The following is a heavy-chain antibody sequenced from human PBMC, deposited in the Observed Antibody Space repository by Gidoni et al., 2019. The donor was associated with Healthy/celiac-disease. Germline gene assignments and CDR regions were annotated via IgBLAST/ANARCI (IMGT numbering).Heavy chain of an antibody. CDR2: IYYSGST. Sequence: QVQLQESGPGLVKPSETLSLTCTVSGGSISSYYWSWIRQPPGKGLEWIGYIYYSGSTNYNPSLKSRVTISVDTSKNQFSLKLSSVTAADTAVYYCARVREHEYYFDYWGQGTLVTVSS. D-gene: IGHD1-26*01. J-gene: IGHJ4*02. CDR1: GGSISSYY. V-gene: IGHV4-59*01. CDR3: ARVREHEYYFDY.